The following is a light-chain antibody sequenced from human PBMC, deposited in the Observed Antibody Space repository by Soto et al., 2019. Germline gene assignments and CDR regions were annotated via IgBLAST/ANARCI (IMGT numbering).Light chain of an antibody. CDR2: GNN. CDR3: HSYDSRLSVFHV. V-gene: IGLV1-40*01. CDR1: SSNIEAGYD. J-gene: IGLJ1*01. Sequence: QSVLTQPPSVSGAPGQRVTISCTGSSSNIEAGYDIHWYQQLPGTAPKLLVYGNNNRPSGVPDRFSGSQSGTSASLAITGLQAEDEGDYYCHSYDSRLSVFHVFGSGTKVTVL.